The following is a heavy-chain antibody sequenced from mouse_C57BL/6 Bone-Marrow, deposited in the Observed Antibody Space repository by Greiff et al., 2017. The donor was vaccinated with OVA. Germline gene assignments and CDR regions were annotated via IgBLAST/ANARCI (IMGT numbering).Heavy chain of an antibody. V-gene: IGHV5-2*01. D-gene: IGHD2-1*01. Sequence: EVKVVESGGGLVQPGESLKLSCESNEYEFPSHDMSWVRKTPEKRLELVAAINSDGGSTYYPDTMERRFIISRDNTKKTLYLQMSSLRSEDTALYYCARQGNYVDYYAMDYWGQGTSVTVSS. J-gene: IGHJ4*01. CDR3: ARQGNYVDYYAMDY. CDR1: EYEFPSHD. CDR2: INSDGGST.